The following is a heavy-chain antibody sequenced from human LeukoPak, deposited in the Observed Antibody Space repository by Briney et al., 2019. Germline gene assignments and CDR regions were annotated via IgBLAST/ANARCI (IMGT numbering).Heavy chain of an antibody. CDR3: AKSLPYSSSSRGFDY. V-gene: IGHV3-23*01. D-gene: IGHD6-13*01. CDR1: GFTFSSYA. CDR2: ISGSGDNT. Sequence: GGSLRLSCAASGFTFSSYAMDWVRQAPGKGLEWVSAISGSGDNTYYADSVKGRFTISRDNSKNALFLQMNSLRAEDTALYYCAKSLPYSSSSRGFDYWGQGTLVTVSS. J-gene: IGHJ4*02.